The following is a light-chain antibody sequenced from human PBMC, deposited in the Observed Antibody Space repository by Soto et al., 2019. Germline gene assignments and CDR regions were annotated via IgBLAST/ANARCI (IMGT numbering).Light chain of an antibody. Sequence: QSVLNKPRSVYGSHGQSVTISSTGTSTDVGGYNYVSWYQQHPGKVPKLMLYDVSKRPSGVPDRFSGSKSGNTASLTISGLQAEDEADYYCCSYAGRDTLYVFGSGTKVTVL. J-gene: IGLJ1*01. CDR3: CSYAGRDTLYV. CDR2: DVS. CDR1: STDVGGYNY. V-gene: IGLV2-11*01.